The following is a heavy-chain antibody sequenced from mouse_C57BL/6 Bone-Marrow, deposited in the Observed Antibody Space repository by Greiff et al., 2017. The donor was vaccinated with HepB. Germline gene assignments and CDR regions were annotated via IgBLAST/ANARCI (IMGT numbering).Heavy chain of an antibody. J-gene: IGHJ1*03. D-gene: IGHD1-1*01. CDR3: ARWTSITTVPWYFDV. CDR1: GYTFTSYW. Sequence: VQLQQSGAELVKPGASVKLSCKASGYTFTSYWMHWVKQRPGQGLEWIGMIHPNSGSTNYNEKFKSKATLTVDKSSSTAYMQLSSLTSEDSAVYYCARWTSITTVPWYFDVWGTGTTVTVSS. CDR2: IHPNSGST. V-gene: IGHV1-64*01.